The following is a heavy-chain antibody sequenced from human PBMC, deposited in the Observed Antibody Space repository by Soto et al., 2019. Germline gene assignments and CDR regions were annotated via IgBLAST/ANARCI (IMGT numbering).Heavy chain of an antibody. CDR1: SGFIRSYY. V-gene: IGHV4-59*01. Sequence: PSGSPSLTCTSPSGFIRSYYWNWIRQLPEKGQEWIGSIYNSGNANYSPPIRSRVTISVDTSKKPFSLKLTSVTAADTAMYYCARGYCSSTSCYEFDYWGRGTLVTVSS. J-gene: IGHJ4*02. CDR2: IYNSGNA. D-gene: IGHD2-2*01. CDR3: ARGYCSSTSCYEFDY.